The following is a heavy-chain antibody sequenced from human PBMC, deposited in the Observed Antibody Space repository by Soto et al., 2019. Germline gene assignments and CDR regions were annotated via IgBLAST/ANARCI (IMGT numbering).Heavy chain of an antibody. V-gene: IGHV3-7*03. CDR2: IKEDGSQK. CDR3: GRDRYYHATDV. Sequence: GGSLRLSCVGSGFTFSSSWMTWARQAPGKGLEWVANIKEDGSQKYYVDSVKGRFTISRDNAKNSLYLQMNSLRADDTAVYYCGRDRYYHATDVWGQGTTFTTSS. CDR1: GFTFSSSW. J-gene: IGHJ6*02.